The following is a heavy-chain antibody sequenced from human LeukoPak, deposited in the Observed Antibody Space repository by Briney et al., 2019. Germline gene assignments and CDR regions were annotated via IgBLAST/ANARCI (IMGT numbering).Heavy chain of an antibody. CDR3: ARDLGSGWYLFDN. CDR1: GYIFTGYH. V-gene: IGHV1-2*02. CDR2: INPNSGTT. D-gene: IGHD6-19*01. J-gene: IGHJ4*02. Sequence: ASVKVSGKAGGYIFTGYHMHGVRQAPGQGLEGMGWINPNSGTTNYAQKFQGRVTMTRDTSISTVYMELSRLTSDDTALYYCARDLGSGWYLFDNWGQGTLVTVSS.